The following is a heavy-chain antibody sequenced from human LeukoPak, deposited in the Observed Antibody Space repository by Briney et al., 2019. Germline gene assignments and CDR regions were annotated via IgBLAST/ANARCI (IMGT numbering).Heavy chain of an antibody. V-gene: IGHV1-18*01. D-gene: IGHD3-3*01. CDR3: ARDQLTIFGVVMNGDYYFDY. Sequence: ASVKVSCKASGGTFSSYAISWVRQAPGQGLEWMGWISAYNGNTNYAQKLQGRVTMTTDTSTSTAYMELRSLRSDDTAVYYCARDQLTIFGVVMNGDYYFDYWGQGTLVTVSS. J-gene: IGHJ4*02. CDR1: GGTFSSYA. CDR2: ISAYNGNT.